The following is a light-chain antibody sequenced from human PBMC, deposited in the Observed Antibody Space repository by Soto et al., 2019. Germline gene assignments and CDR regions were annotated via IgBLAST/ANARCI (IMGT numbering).Light chain of an antibody. CDR3: SSYSTTSTLV. J-gene: IGLJ1*01. V-gene: IGLV2-14*01. Sequence: QSALTQPASVSGSPGQSITISCTGTSSDVGGYNYVSWYQQHPGKAPKLMIYEVNSRPSGVSNRFSGSKSGNTASLIISGLQADDEADYYCSSYSTTSTLVFGSGTKVTVL. CDR2: EVN. CDR1: SSDVGGYNY.